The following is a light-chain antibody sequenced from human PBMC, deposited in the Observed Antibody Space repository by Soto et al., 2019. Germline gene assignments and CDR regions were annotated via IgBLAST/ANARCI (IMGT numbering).Light chain of an antibody. V-gene: IGKV1-27*01. J-gene: IGKJ1*01. Sequence: DIQMTQSPSSLSASVGDRVTITCRASTDINNFLAWYQHKPGKVPKLLIYAASTLQSGVPSRFSGSGSGTDFTLTISSLQPDDVATYYCQNYNNAPWTFGQGTKVEIK. CDR3: QNYNNAPWT. CDR1: TDINNF. CDR2: AAS.